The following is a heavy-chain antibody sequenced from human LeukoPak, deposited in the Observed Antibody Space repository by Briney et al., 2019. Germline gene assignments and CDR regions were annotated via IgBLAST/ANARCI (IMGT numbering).Heavy chain of an antibody. CDR2: IIPILGIA. V-gene: IGHV1-69*04. CDR3: ARALSITRGGFDP. CDR1: GYTFTGYY. Sequence: SVKVSCKASGYTFTGYYMHWVRQAPGQGLEWMGRIIPILGIANYAQKFQGRVTITADKSTSTAYMELSSLRSEDTAVYYCARALSITRGGFDPWGQGTLVTVSS. D-gene: IGHD3-10*01. J-gene: IGHJ5*02.